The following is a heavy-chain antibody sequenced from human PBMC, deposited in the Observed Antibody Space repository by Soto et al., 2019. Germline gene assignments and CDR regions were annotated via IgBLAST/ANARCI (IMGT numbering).Heavy chain of an antibody. D-gene: IGHD2-8*02. CDR2: INHSGST. CDR3: ARDKITGLFDY. Sequence: SATLSLTCAVNGGAFCAASWTWIRRPPGTGLEWIGEINHSGSTNYNPSLKSRVTISVDTSKNQFSLKLTSVTAADTAVYYCARDKITGLFDYWGQGTLVTVS. V-gene: IGHV4-34*01. CDR1: GGAFCAAS. J-gene: IGHJ4*02.